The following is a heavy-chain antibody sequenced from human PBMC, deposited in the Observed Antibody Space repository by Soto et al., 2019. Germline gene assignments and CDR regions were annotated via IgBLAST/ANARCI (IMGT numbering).Heavy chain of an antibody. CDR2: ISWNSGSI. CDR3: AKDTLYGSGSYPDY. J-gene: IGHJ4*02. Sequence: DVQLVESGGGLVQPGRSLRLSCAASGFTFDDYAMHWVRQAPGKGLEWVSGISWNSGSIGYADSVKGRFTISRDNAKNSLYLQMNSLRAEDTALYYCAKDTLYGSGSYPDYWGQGTLVTVSS. V-gene: IGHV3-9*01. D-gene: IGHD3-10*01. CDR1: GFTFDDYA.